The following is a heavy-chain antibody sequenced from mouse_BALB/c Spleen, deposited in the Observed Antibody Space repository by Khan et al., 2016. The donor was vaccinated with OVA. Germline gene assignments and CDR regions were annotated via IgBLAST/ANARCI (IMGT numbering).Heavy chain of an antibody. CDR1: GYTFTDYA. V-gene: IGHV1S137*01. Sequence: QIQLVQSGPELVRPGVSVKISCKGSGYTFTDYAMYWVKQSHAKSLEWIGLISTYSGNTNYNQKFRGKATMTVAKSSSKAYMELARLTSEDSAIYYCARPAYEGYYDYWGQGITLTVSS. J-gene: IGHJ2*01. CDR3: ARPAYEGYYDY. D-gene: IGHD2-3*01. CDR2: ISTYSGNT.